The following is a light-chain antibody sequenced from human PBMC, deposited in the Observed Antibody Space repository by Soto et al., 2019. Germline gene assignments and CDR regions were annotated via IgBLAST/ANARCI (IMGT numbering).Light chain of an antibody. CDR3: QQSYHTPYT. J-gene: IGKJ2*01. V-gene: IGKV1-39*01. CDR1: QSISSY. Sequence: DIQMTQSPSSLSASVGDRVTITCRASQSISSYLNWYQQKPGEAPKLLIHAASSLQSGVPSRFSGSYSGTVFSLTISRLQPEDFATYHCQQSYHTPYTFGQGTKVEI. CDR2: AAS.